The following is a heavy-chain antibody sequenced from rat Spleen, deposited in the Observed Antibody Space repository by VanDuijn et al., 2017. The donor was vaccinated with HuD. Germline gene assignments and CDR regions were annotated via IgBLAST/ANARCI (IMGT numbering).Heavy chain of an antibody. CDR1: GLSFSNYD. V-gene: IGHV5-25*01. CDR2: ISYDGTAT. Sequence: EVQLVESGGGAVQPGRSMKLSCAASGLSFSNYDMAWVRQAPTKGLEWVASISYDGTATYYRDSVKGRFTLSRDNAKSTLYLQMDSLRYEDTATYYCVRHDDYWGQGFMVTVSS. J-gene: IGHJ2*01. CDR3: VRHDDY.